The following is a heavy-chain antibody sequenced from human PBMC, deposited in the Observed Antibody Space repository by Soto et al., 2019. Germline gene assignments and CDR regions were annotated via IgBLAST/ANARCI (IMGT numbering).Heavy chain of an antibody. Sequence: PSETLSLTCTFSGGSISTYYWSWIRQPAGKGLEWIGRVYTSGGTNYNPSLKSRVTMSRDTSKKQFFLSLSSVTAADTAVYYCARGAAAGVDYGMDVWGKGTTVPVAS. D-gene: IGHD6-13*01. V-gene: IGHV4-4*07. J-gene: IGHJ6*04. CDR3: ARGAAAGVDYGMDV. CDR2: VYTSGGT. CDR1: GGSISTYY.